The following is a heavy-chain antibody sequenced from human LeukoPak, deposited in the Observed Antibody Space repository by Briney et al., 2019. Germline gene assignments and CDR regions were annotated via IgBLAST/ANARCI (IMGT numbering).Heavy chain of an antibody. D-gene: IGHD5-24*01. J-gene: IGHJ4*02. V-gene: IGHV3-30*18. Sequence: GGSLRLSCAASGFTFSSYGMHWVRQAPGKGLEWVAVISYDGSNKYYADSVKGRFTISRDNSKNTLYLQMNSLRAEDTAVYYCAEDFWRWLQLPQFDYWGQGTLVTVSS. CDR2: ISYDGSNK. CDR3: AEDFWRWLQLPQFDY. CDR1: GFTFSSYG.